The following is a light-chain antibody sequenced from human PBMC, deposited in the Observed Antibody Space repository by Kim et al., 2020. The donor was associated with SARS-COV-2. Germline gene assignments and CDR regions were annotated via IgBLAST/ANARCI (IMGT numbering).Light chain of an antibody. V-gene: IGLV2-23*02. CDR3: CSYAGSSTVV. CDR1: SSNVGSSNF. J-gene: IGLJ2*01. CDR2: GFS. Sequence: GQSVPISCTGTSSNVGSSNFVSWDQQHPGKAPKLMIYGFSKRPSGVSNRLSGSKSGNTASLTISGFQAEYEADYYCCSYAGSSTVVFGGGTKLTVL.